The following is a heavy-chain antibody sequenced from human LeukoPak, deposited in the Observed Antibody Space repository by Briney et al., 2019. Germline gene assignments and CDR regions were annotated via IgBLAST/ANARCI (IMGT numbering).Heavy chain of an antibody. CDR1: GFTFSSYA. Sequence: GGSLRLSCAASGFTFSSYAMSWVRQAPGKGLEWVSAISGSGGSTYYADSVKGRFTISRDNSKNTLYLQMNSLRAEDTAVYYCAKDTGFTFGGVIVKFDPWGQGTLVTVSP. J-gene: IGHJ5*02. V-gene: IGHV3-23*01. D-gene: IGHD3-16*02. CDR2: ISGSGGST. CDR3: AKDTGFTFGGVIVKFDP.